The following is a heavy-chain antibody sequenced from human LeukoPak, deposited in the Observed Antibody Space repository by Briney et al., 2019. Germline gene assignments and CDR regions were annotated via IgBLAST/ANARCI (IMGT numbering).Heavy chain of an antibody. CDR3: AKLAYGDYDY. CDR1: GFTFSSYG. V-gene: IGHV3-30*18. D-gene: IGHD4-17*01. Sequence: PGGPLRLPCAASGFTFSSYGMHWVREAPGKGLEWVAVIAYDGSNKYYADAVKGRFTISRDNSQNTLYLQMNSLRAEDTAVYYCAKLAYGDYDYWGQGTLVTVSS. CDR2: IAYDGSNK. J-gene: IGHJ4*02.